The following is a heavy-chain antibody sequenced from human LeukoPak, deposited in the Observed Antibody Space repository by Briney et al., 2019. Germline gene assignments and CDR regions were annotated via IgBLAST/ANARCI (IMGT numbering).Heavy chain of an antibody. J-gene: IGHJ5*02. V-gene: IGHV4-59*01. Sequence: SETLSLTCTVSGGSISSYYWSWIRQPPGKGLEWIGYIYYSGSTNYNPSLKSRVTISVDTSKNQFSLKLSSVTAADTAVYYCARAPYSGSYYHKYRDNWFDPWGQGTLVTVSS. CDR2: IYYSGST. D-gene: IGHD1-26*01. CDR1: GGSISSYY. CDR3: ARAPYSGSYYHKYRDNWFDP.